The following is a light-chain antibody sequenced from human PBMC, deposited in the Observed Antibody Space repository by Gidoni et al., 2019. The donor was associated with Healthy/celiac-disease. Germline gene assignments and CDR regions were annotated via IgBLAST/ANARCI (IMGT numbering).Light chain of an antibody. Sequence: EILLTQSPGTLSLSPGERATLSCRASQSVSSSYLAWYQQKPGQAPRLLIYGASSRATGIPDRFSGSGSGTDFTLTISRLEPEDLAVYYCQQYGSSPMCSFGQXTKLEIK. CDR1: QSVSSSY. CDR2: GAS. V-gene: IGKV3-20*01. J-gene: IGKJ2*04. CDR3: QQYGSSPMCS.